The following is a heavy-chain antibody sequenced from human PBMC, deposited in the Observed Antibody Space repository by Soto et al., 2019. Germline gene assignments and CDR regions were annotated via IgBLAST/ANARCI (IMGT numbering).Heavy chain of an antibody. J-gene: IGHJ3*02. V-gene: IGHV4-4*07. D-gene: IGHD3-22*01. CDR1: GADINTYS. CDR3: ARGLGITMIVVADDAFDI. CDR2: IYTSASI. Sequence: TLSLTCSVSGADINTYSWTWIRQPAGKGLEWIGRIYTSASINYNPSLKGRVTLSVDTSTNQVSLRLASVTAADTAIYYCARGLGITMIVVADDAFDIWGQGTMVTVSS.